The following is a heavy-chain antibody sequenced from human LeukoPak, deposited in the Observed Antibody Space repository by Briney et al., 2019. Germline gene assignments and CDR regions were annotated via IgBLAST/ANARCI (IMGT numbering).Heavy chain of an antibody. CDR1: GFTFGDYA. D-gene: IGHD4-17*01. J-gene: IGHJ6*02. CDR3: TRDLTTVTGFGYYGMDV. Sequence: PGPSLRLSCTASGFTFGDYAMSWVRQAPGKGLEWVGFIRSKAYGGTTEYAASVKGRFTISRDDSKSIAYLQMNSLKTEDTAVYYCTRDLTTVTGFGYYGMDVWGQGTTVTVSS. CDR2: IRSKAYGGTT. V-gene: IGHV3-49*04.